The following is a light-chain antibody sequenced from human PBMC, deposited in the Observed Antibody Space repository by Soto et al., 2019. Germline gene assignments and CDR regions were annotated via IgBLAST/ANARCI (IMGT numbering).Light chain of an antibody. J-gene: IGKJ4*01. CDR2: AAS. CDR1: HGISSS. Sequence: DIQLTQSPSFLSASVGDRVTITCRASHGISSSLAWFQQKPGKAPKLLIYAASTLQSRVPSRFSGSGAGTDVTLTISSLQSEDFAVYYCQQDNNWPTLTLGGGTKVEI. CDR3: QQDNNWPTLT. V-gene: IGKV1-9*01.